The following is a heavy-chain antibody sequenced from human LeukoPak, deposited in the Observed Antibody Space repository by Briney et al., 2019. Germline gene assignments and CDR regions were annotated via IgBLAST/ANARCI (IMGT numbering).Heavy chain of an antibody. D-gene: IGHD3-3*01. CDR3: ATDRGWRTSGYYLYYFEY. J-gene: IGHJ4*02. Sequence: GGSLRLSCAASGFIFANYFMSWVHQAPGKGLEWVAGIKHDGSEKYYVDSVRGRFTISRDNTMNSLYLQMSSLRAEDTAVYYCATDRGWRTSGYYLYYFEYWGQGTLVTFSS. CDR1: GFIFANYF. V-gene: IGHV3-7*01. CDR2: IKHDGSEK.